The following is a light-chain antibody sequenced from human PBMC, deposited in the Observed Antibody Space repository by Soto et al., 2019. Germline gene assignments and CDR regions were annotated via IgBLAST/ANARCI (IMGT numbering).Light chain of an antibody. J-gene: IGLJ1*01. CDR3: TSYTSDNRSYV. V-gene: IGLV2-14*01. Sequence: QSVLTQPASVSGSPGQSITISCTGTSSDVGAYTSVSWYRQHPGKAPKLMIYEVSNRPSGVSNRLSGSKSANTASLTISGLQADDEAHYYCTSYTSDNRSYVFGTGTKVTVL. CDR1: SSDVGAYTS. CDR2: EVS.